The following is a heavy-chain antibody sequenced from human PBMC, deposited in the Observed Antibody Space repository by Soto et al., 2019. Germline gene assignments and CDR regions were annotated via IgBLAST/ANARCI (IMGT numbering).Heavy chain of an antibody. Sequence: GGSLRLSCAASVFTFSSYWMSWVRQAPGKGLEWVSNIKQDGSEEYDVDSVKGRFTISGDNAQNSLHLQMNSLRAQDTAVYYCARDNTVATYGSFEYWGQGTLVTVSS. V-gene: IGHV3-7*01. J-gene: IGHJ4*02. D-gene: IGHD6-19*01. CDR2: IKQDGSEE. CDR3: ARDNTVATYGSFEY. CDR1: VFTFSSYW.